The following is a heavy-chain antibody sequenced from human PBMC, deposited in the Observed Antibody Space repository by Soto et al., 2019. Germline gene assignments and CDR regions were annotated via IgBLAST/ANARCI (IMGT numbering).Heavy chain of an antibody. CDR3: AVLQIAAAGTGY. CDR1: GFSFSDYY. J-gene: IGHJ4*02. D-gene: IGHD6-13*01. CDR2: ISGSGDIT. V-gene: IGHV3-23*01. Sequence: GGSLRLSCAASGFSFSDYYMSWIRQAPGKGLEWVSTISGSGDITYYADSVKGRFTISRDNSKNTLYLQMNSLRAEDTAVYHCAVLQIAAAGTGYWGQGTLVTVSS.